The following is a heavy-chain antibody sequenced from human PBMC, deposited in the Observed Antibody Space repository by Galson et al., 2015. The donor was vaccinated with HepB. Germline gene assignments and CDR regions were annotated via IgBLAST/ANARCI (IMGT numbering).Heavy chain of an antibody. D-gene: IGHD4/OR15-4a*01. Sequence: SVKVSCKASGGTFSSYAISWVRQAPGQGLEWMGRIIPILGIANYAQKFQGRVTITADKSTSTAYMELSSLRSEDTAVYYCARVGDYGPRILAVLYFQHWGQGTLVTVSS. J-gene: IGHJ1*01. CDR3: ARVGDYGPRILAVLYFQH. CDR2: IIPILGIA. V-gene: IGHV1-69*04. CDR1: GGTFSSYA.